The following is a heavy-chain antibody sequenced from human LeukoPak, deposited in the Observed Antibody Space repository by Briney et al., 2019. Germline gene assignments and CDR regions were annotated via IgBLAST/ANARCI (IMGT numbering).Heavy chain of an antibody. V-gene: IGHV3-66*04. Sequence: PSETLSLTCSVSGGSISSSSYYWGWIRQAPGKGLEWVSVSHSGGSTAYADSVKGRFTISRDSSENTLYLQMNILRAEDTAVYYCARHVDTPMDYWGQGTLVTVSS. CDR2: SHSGGST. CDR3: ARHVDTPMDY. J-gene: IGHJ4*02. CDR1: GGSISSSSYY. D-gene: IGHD5-18*01.